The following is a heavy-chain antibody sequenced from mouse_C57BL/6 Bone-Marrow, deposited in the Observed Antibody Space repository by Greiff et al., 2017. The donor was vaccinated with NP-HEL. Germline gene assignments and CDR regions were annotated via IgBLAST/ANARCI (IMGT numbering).Heavy chain of an antibody. CDR2: IYPRSGNT. D-gene: IGHD1-1*01. CDR1: GYTFTSYG. J-gene: IGHJ2*01. V-gene: IGHV1-81*01. CDR3: ARDYYGSSWDY. Sequence: VQLVESGAELARPGASVKLSCKASGYTFTSYGISWVKQRTGQGLEWIGEIYPRSGNTYYNEKFKGKATLTADKSSSTAYMELRSLTSEDSAVYFCARDYYGSSWDYWGQGTTLTVSS.